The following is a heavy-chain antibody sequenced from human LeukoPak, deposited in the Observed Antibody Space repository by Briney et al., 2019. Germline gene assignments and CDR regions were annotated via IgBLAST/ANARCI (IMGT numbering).Heavy chain of an antibody. V-gene: IGHV3-9*01. CDR2: ISWNSGSI. CDR1: GFTFEDYA. J-gene: IGHJ4*02. D-gene: IGHD6-13*01. Sequence: GGSLRLSCAASGFTFEDYATHWVRQAPGKGLEWVSGISWNSGSIGYADSVKGRFTISRDNAKNSLYLQMNSLRAEDTALYYCAKDSGIAAAGFDYWGQGTLVTVSS. CDR3: AKDSGIAAAGFDY.